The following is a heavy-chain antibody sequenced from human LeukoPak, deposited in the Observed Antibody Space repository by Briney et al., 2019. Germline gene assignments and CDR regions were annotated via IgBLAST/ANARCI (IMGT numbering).Heavy chain of an antibody. D-gene: IGHD3-3*01. V-gene: IGHV3-66*01. J-gene: IGHJ4*02. Sequence: GGSLRLSCEASGFSVTTKYMSWVRQAPGKGLEWVSVIYSGGSTYYVNAVKARFTISRDKSKSTVYLQMNNLRAEDTAVYYCATDGGRREFDYWGQGTLVTVSS. CDR2: IYSGGST. CDR1: GFSVTTKY. CDR3: ATDGGRREFDY.